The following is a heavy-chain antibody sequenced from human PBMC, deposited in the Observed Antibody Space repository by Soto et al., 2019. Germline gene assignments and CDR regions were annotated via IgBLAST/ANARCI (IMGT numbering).Heavy chain of an antibody. D-gene: IGHD3-16*01. CDR3: AKGGPFTGGFDP. Sequence: GGSLRLSCAGSGLTLRSYAMTWIRQTPEKGLEWVSTISGRSAVPSYADSVNGRFTVSRDNSKNTLYLQMNSLRPDDTAIYYCAKGGPFTGGFDPWGQGTLVTVSS. J-gene: IGHJ5*02. CDR2: ISGRSAVP. V-gene: IGHV3-23*01. CDR1: GLTLRSYA.